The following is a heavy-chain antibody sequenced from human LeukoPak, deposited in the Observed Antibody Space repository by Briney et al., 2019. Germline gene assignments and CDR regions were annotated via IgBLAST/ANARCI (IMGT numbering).Heavy chain of an antibody. CDR1: GYTFDDHG. CDR3: ARVFRPSLTAFIIRGAFDI. V-gene: IGHV3-20*04. Sequence: GSLRLSCAGSGYTFDDHGMSWVRQTPGKGLEWVSGINWNGESTGYADSVKGRFTISRDNDKNSLYLQMNSLRVEDTAVYYCARVFRPSLTAFIIRGAFDIWGQGTMVTVSS. D-gene: IGHD3-10*01. J-gene: IGHJ3*02. CDR2: INWNGEST.